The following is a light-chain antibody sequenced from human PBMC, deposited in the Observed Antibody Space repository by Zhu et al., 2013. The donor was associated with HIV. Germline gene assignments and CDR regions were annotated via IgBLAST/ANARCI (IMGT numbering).Light chain of an antibody. Sequence: QSALTQPASVSGSPGQSITISCTGTSSDVGGYHYISWYQQHPGKAPKLIIFEVSNRPSGVSDRFSGSKSGNTASLTIFGLQAEDEADYYCISYTTSSPYVFGSGTKVTVL. CDR3: ISYTTSSPYV. CDR2: EVS. J-gene: IGLJ1*01. CDR1: SSDVGGYHY. V-gene: IGLV2-14*01.